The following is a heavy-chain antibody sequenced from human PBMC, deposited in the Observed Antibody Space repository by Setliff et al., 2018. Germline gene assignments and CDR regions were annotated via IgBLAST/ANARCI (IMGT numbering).Heavy chain of an antibody. Sequence: PSETLSLTCTVSGGSSTPYYWSWIRQPPGKGLEWIGYVYYSGTAYYNPSLKSRVTVIVDTSKNQFSLRLSSVTAADTAVYYCARGGTFRYFDYWGQGTPVTVSS. CDR3: ARGGTFRYFDY. J-gene: IGHJ4*02. D-gene: IGHD5-12*01. V-gene: IGHV4-59*01. CDR1: GGSSTPYY. CDR2: VYYSGTA.